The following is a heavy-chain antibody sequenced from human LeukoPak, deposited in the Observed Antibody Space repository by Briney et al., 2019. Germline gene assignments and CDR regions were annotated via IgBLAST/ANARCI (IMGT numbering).Heavy chain of an antibody. CDR2: INPSGGST. V-gene: IGHV1-46*01. J-gene: IGHJ4*02. CDR1: GYTFTSYY. D-gene: IGHD1-26*01. Sequence: ASVKVSCKASGYTFTSYYMHWVRQAPGQGLEWMGIINPSGGSTSYAQKFQGRVAITADESTSTAYMELSSLRSEDTAVYYCASEGASDLIYWGQGTLVTVSS. CDR3: ASEGASDLIY.